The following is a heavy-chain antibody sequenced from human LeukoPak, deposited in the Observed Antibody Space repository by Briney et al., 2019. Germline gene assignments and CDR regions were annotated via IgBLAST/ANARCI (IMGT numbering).Heavy chain of an antibody. V-gene: IGHV4-59*08. D-gene: IGHD3-3*01. CDR3: ARGGLRFLEWFPQDAFDI. CDR2: IYYSGST. Sequence: PSETLSLTCTVSGVSITNYYWSWIRQPPGKGLESIGYIYYSGSTYYNPSLKSRVTISVDTSKNQFSLRLSSVTAADTAVYYCARGGLRFLEWFPQDAFDIWGQGTMVTVSS. CDR1: GVSITNYY. J-gene: IGHJ3*02.